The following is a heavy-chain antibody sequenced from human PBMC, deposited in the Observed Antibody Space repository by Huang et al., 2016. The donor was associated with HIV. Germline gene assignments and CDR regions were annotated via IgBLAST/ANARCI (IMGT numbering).Heavy chain of an antibody. CDR1: GVSFSDYA. J-gene: IGHJ4*03. CDR3: AREGQNWLGKPFGALAF. CDR2: IFPRVSLT. D-gene: IGHD3-16*01. Sequence: QAQLVQSGAAVMKPGSSVRVSCKASGVSFSDYAFSWVRRAPGQGLDWMGGIFPRVSLTNYAPRFQGRVTLSADKSSNTVYLELTSLRSGDTAVYYCAREGQNWLGKPFGALAFWGQGTEVIVSS. V-gene: IGHV1-69*10.